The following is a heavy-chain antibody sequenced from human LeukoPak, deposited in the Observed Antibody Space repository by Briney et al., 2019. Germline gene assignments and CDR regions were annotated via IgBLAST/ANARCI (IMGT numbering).Heavy chain of an antibody. CDR2: IYYSETT. CDR3: ARHVDGGEFYFDY. Sequence: SETLSLTCTVSGGSISSYYWSWIRKPPGKGLEWIGCIYYSETTNYNPSLKSRVTISVDTSKNQFSLKLRSVTAADTAVYYCARHVDGGEFYFDYWGQGTLVTVSS. D-gene: IGHD3-16*01. CDR1: GGSISSYY. V-gene: IGHV4-59*08. J-gene: IGHJ4*02.